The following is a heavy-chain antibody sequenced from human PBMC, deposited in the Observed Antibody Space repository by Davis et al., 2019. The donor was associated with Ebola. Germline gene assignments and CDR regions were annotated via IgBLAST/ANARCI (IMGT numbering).Heavy chain of an antibody. CDR1: GGSISSYY. V-gene: IGHV4-4*07. J-gene: IGHJ4*02. Sequence: SEILSLTCTVSGGSISSYYWSWIRQPAGKGLEWIGRIYTSGSTNYNPSLKSRVTISGDTSKNQFSLNVNSVTAADTAMYYCARTPQYTSYGSYFDYWGQGALVTVSS. D-gene: IGHD1-26*01. CDR3: ARTPQYTSYGSYFDY. CDR2: IYTSGST.